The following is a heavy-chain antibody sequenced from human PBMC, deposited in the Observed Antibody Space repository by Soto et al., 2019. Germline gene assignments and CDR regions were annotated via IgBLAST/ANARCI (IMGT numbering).Heavy chain of an antibody. CDR3: ARTNSRGEWAAWY. V-gene: IGHV4-61*01. D-gene: IGHD3-22*01. J-gene: IGHJ4*02. Sequence: SETLGLTCTVSGDAVSSCSYYRNWIRQSPGKGLAWVGYIYYSGTTNYNPSLKSRVTLSVDTSKNQFSLNLGSVSAADTPVYYCARTNSRGEWAAWYWGQGILVPVAS. CDR1: GDAVSSCSYY. CDR2: IYYSGTT.